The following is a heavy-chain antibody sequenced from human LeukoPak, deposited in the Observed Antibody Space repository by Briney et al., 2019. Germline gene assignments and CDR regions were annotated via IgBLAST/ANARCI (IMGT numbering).Heavy chain of an antibody. CDR3: ARDPRTVRI. CDR2: ISSSATII. D-gene: IGHD1-1*01. V-gene: IGHV3-11*04. CDR1: GFSFSDYY. Sequence: GGSLRLSCAASGFSFSDYYMSWIRQAPGKGLEWLSYISSSATIIYYADSVKGRFTISRDNAKNSLYLQMNSLRVEDTAVYFCARDPRTVRIWGQGTLVTVSS. J-gene: IGHJ4*02.